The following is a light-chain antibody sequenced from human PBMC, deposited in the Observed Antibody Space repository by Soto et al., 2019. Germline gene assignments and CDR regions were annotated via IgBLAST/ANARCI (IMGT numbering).Light chain of an antibody. CDR1: QSVSSY. CDR2: NAS. Sequence: EIVLTQSPATLSLSPGERATLSCRASQSVSSYLAWYQQKPGQAPRLIIYNASARATGIPARFSGSGSGTDFTLDISSLEPEDFAVYYCQQRSNWPGTFGQGTKLEIK. CDR3: QQRSNWPGT. J-gene: IGKJ2*01. V-gene: IGKV3-11*01.